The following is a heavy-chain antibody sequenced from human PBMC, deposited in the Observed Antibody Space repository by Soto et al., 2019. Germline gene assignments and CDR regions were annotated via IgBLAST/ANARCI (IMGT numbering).Heavy chain of an antibody. D-gene: IGHD5-18*01. CDR2: ISYSGST. J-gene: IGHJ4*02. CDR1: GGSIGNYY. Sequence: QVQLQESGPGLVKPSETLSLTCAVSGGSIGNYYWSWIRQAPGKGLEWIGFISYSGSTNYSPSLKSRVTISVDRSKNQCSLKLSSVTAADTAVYYCARHRGSSYGYFDYWGQGTLVTVSS. CDR3: ARHRGSSYGYFDY. V-gene: IGHV4-59*08.